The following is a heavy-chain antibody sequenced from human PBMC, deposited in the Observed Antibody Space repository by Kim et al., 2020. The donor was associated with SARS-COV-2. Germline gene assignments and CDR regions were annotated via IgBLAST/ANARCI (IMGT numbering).Heavy chain of an antibody. D-gene: IGHD2-8*01. Sequence: GGSLRLSCAASGFAFSGFWMHWVRQAPGTGLEWVSGIKTDGSITRYADSVRGRFTISRDNAKNTLYLQMESLRREDTAVYYCVRDVKWSVDYWGQGTLVTVS. CDR1: GFAFSGFW. CDR2: IKTDGSIT. J-gene: IGHJ4*02. V-gene: IGHV3-74*01. CDR3: VRDVKWSVDY.